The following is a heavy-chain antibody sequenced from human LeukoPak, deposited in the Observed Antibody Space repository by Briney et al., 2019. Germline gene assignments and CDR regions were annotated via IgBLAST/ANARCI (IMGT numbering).Heavy chain of an antibody. D-gene: IGHD3-9*01. CDR2: IYSGGST. CDR3: ARGTTEILTGYYYYAMDV. CDR1: GFTVSSNY. J-gene: IGHJ6*02. V-gene: IGHV3-53*01. Sequence: PGGSLRLSCAASGFTVSSNYMSWVRQAPGKGLEWVSVIYSGGSTYYADSVKGRFTISRDTSKNTVYLQMNSLRAEDTAVYHCARGTTEILTGYYYYAMDVWGQGTTVTVSS.